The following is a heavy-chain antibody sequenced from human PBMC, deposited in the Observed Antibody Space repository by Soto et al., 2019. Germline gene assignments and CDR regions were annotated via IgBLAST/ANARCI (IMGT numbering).Heavy chain of an antibody. Sequence: GGSLRLSCAASGFTFSSYAMSWVRQAPGKGLEWVSAISGSGGSTYYADSVKGRFTISRDNSKNTLYLQMNSLRAEDTAVYYCATPSRSGSDDYYYYYYMDVWGKGTTVTV. CDR2: ISGSGGST. V-gene: IGHV3-23*01. D-gene: IGHD3-10*01. J-gene: IGHJ6*03. CDR1: GFTFSSYA. CDR3: ATPSRSGSDDYYYYYYMDV.